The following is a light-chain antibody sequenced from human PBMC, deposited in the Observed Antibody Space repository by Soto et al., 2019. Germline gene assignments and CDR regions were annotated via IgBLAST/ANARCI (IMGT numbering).Light chain of an antibody. Sequence: DIVMTQSPATLSVAPGERVTFSCRASQGVSRKLAWYQHKPGQAPRLLISGASTGATGIPARFSGSGSGTDFTLTISSLEPEDFAVYYCQQRSNWTLTFGGGTKVDIK. CDR2: GAS. CDR1: QGVSRK. J-gene: IGKJ4*01. V-gene: IGKV3-11*01. CDR3: QQRSNWTLT.